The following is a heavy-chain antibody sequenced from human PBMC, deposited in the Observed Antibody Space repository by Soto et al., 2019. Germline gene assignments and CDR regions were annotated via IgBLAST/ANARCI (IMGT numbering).Heavy chain of an antibody. D-gene: IGHD1-26*01. J-gene: IGHJ1*01. CDR2: INPYRGST. V-gene: IGHV1-2*02. CDR1: GYIFTGFY. CDR3: ARGWSTEYLHF. Sequence: QVQLVQSGAEVKKPGASVKVSCTASGYIFTGFYMYWVRQAPGQGLEWMGWINPYRGSTKYAQKFQGRVTMTSDTSISTVYMELSGLRSDDTAVYYCARGWSTEYLHFWGQGTLVTVSS.